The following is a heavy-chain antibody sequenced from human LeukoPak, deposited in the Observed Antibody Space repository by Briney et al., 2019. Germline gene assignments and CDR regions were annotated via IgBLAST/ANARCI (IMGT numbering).Heavy chain of an antibody. CDR2: INPNSGGT. J-gene: IGHJ5*02. CDR1: GYTFTGYY. CDR3: ARGPGGWYGSYWFDP. Sequence: ASVKVSCKASGYTFTGYYMHWVRQAPGQGLEWMGWINPNSGGTNYAQKFRGRVTMTRDTSISTAYMELSRLRSDDTAVYYCARGPGGWYGSYWFDPWGQGTLVTVSS. V-gene: IGHV1-2*02. D-gene: IGHD6-19*01.